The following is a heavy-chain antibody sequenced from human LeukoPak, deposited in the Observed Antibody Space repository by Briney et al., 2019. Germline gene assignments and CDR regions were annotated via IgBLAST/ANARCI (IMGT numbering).Heavy chain of an antibody. CDR3: ASVRMYSSSWYPRY. CDR2: IYYSGST. V-gene: IGHV4-59*01. J-gene: IGHJ4*02. Sequence: PSETLSLTCTVSGGSISSYYWSWIRQPPGKGLEWIGCIYYSGSTNYNPSLKSRVTISVDTSKNQFSLKLSSVTAADTAVYYCASVRMYSSSWYPRYWGQGTLVTVSS. CDR1: GGSISSYY. D-gene: IGHD6-13*01.